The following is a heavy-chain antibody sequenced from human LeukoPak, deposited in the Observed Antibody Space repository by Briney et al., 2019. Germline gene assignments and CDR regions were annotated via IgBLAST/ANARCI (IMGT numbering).Heavy chain of an antibody. CDR3: AKHMRATNTYSFFGLDV. V-gene: IGHV3-9*01. CDR2: INWNGGGT. J-gene: IGHJ6*02. CDR1: GFTFKDYG. D-gene: IGHD1-26*01. Sequence: GRSLRLSCAATGFTFKDYGMHWVRQPPGKGLEWVSSINWNGGGTDYADSVKGRFTITRDNAKNSLYLQLSSLRPEDTALYYCAKHMRATNTYSFFGLDVWGQGTTVTVSS.